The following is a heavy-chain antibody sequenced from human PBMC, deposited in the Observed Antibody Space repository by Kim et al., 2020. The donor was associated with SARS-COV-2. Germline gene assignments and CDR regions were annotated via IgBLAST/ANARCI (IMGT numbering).Heavy chain of an antibody. D-gene: IGHD4-17*01. CDR1: GFTVSSNY. V-gene: IGHV3-53*01. Sequence: GGSLRLSCAASGFTVSSNYMSWVRQAPGKGLEWVSVIYSGGSTYYADSVKGRFTISRDNYKNKLYLQINSLRTEDRAVYYCSRETPFYGDYLYYFYGMDVWARGPTVT. J-gene: IGHJ6*02. CDR3: SRETPFYGDYLYYFYGMDV. CDR2: IYSGGST.